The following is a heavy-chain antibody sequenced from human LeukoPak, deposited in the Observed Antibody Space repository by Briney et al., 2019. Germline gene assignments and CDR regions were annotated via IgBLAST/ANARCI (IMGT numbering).Heavy chain of an antibody. J-gene: IGHJ6*02. CDR2: INPNSGGT. CDR3: ARDRVLLWFGELSSYYYYGMDV. V-gene: IGHV1-2*04. CDR1: GYTFTGYY. Sequence: ASVKVSCKASGYTFTGYYMHWVRQAPGQGLEWMGWINPNSGGTNYAQKFQGWVTMTRDTSISTAYMELSRLRSDDTAVYYCARDRVLLWFGELSSYYYYGMDVWGQGTTVTVS. D-gene: IGHD3-10*01.